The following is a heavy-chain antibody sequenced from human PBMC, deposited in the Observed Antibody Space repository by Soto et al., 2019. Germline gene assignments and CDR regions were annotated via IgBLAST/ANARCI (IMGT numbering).Heavy chain of an antibody. CDR1: GGTFSSYT. V-gene: IGHV1-69*10. J-gene: IGHJ4*02. CDR2: IIPILGIA. CDR3: AREFYYYDSSGYYSGSNFDY. D-gene: IGHD3-22*01. Sequence: ASVKVSCKASGGTFSSYTIIWVRQATGQGLEWMGGIIPILGIANYAQKFQGRVTITADKSTSTAYMELSSLRTEDTAVYYCAREFYYYDSSGYYSGSNFDYSGQGTLVTVSS.